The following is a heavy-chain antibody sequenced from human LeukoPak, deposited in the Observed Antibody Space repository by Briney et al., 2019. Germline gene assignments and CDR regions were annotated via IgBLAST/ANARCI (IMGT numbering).Heavy chain of an antibody. CDR1: GFTVSRNY. V-gene: IGHV3-53*01. J-gene: IGHJ4*02. Sequence: GGSLRLSCADSGFTVSRNYMSWVRQAPGKGLEWVSVIYSGGNTYYADFVKGRFTISRDSSKNTLYLQINSLTAEDTAVYYCANLPRGDYWGLGTLVTVSS. D-gene: IGHD3-10*01. CDR2: IYSGGNT. CDR3: ANLPRGDY.